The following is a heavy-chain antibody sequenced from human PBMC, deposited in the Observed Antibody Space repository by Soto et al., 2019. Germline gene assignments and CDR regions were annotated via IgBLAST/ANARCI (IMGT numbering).Heavy chain of an antibody. CDR2: IIPILGIA. Sequence: QVQLVQSGAEVKKPGSSVKVSCKASGGTFSSYTISWVRQAPGQGREWMGRIIPILGIANYAQKFQGRVTITADKSTSTAYMELSSLRSEDTAVYYCARGGYCSGGSCGYFDLWGRGTLVTVSS. CDR3: ARGGYCSGGSCGYFDL. V-gene: IGHV1-69*02. CDR1: GGTFSSYT. D-gene: IGHD2-15*01. J-gene: IGHJ2*01.